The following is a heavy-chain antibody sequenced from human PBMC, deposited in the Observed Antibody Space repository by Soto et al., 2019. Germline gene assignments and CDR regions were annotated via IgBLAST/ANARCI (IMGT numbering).Heavy chain of an antibody. J-gene: IGHJ5*02. Sequence: PSEILSLTCAVSGGSISSGGYSWSWIRQPPGKGLEWIGYIYHSGSTYYNPSLKSRVTISVDRSKNQFSLKLTSVNAADTAVYYCARDEFGRNTRAFDPWGQGTLVTVSS. D-gene: IGHD3-10*01. V-gene: IGHV4-30-2*01. CDR1: GGSISSGGYS. CDR3: ARDEFGRNTRAFDP. CDR2: IYHSGST.